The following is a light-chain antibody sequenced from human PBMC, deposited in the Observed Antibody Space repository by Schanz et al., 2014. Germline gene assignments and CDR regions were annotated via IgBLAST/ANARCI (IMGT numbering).Light chain of an antibody. Sequence: EIVMTQSPATLSVSPGERATLSCRASQSVSSNLAWYQQKPGQAPRLLIYGASSRATGIPDRFRGSGSGTDFTLSISRLEPEDFAVYYCQQYGWAPDTFGQGTKLEI. CDR3: QQYGWAPDT. V-gene: IGKV3-20*01. CDR1: QSVSSN. J-gene: IGKJ2*01. CDR2: GAS.